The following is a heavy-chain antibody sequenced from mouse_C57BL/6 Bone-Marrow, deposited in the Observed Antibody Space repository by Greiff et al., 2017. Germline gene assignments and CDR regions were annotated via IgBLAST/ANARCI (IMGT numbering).Heavy chain of an antibody. V-gene: IGHV1-69*01. CDR1: GYTFTSYW. CDR2: IDPSDSYT. D-gene: IGHD2-2*01. CDR3: ARYYGYDLDY. Sequence: QVQLQQPGAELVMPGASVKLSCKASGYTFTSYWMHWVKQRPGQGLDWIGEIDPSDSYTNYNQKFKGKSTLTVDKSSSTAYMQLSSLTSEDSAVYYCARYYGYDLDYWGQGTTLTGSS. J-gene: IGHJ2*01.